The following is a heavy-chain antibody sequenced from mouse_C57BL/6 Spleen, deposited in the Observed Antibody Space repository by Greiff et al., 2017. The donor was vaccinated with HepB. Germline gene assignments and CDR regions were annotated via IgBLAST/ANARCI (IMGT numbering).Heavy chain of an antibody. J-gene: IGHJ2*01. CDR3: ARRDWDGFDD. V-gene: IGHV1-82*01. CDR1: GYAFSSSW. D-gene: IGHD4-1*01. CDR2: IYPGDGDI. Sequence: QVQLQQSGPELVKPGASVKISCKASGYAFSSSWMNWVKQRPGKGLEWIGRIYPGDGDINYNGKFKGKATLTADKSSSTAYMQLSSLTSEDSAVYFCARRDWDGFDDWGQGTTLTVSS.